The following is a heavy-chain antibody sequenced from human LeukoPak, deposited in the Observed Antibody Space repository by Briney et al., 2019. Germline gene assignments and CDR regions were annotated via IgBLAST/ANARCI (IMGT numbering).Heavy chain of an antibody. J-gene: IGHJ3*01. CDR2: INSADDT. CDR3: ARAFGWGVDF. Sequence: GGSLRLSCAASGFTFSMYDMHWVRQLPGKGLEWVSAINSADDTYHAGSVKGRLTNSRENAKNSLYLQMNSLRAGDTAVYYCARAFGWGVDFWGQGTMVTVPS. D-gene: IGHD3-10*01. V-gene: IGHV3-13*04. CDR1: GFTFSMYD.